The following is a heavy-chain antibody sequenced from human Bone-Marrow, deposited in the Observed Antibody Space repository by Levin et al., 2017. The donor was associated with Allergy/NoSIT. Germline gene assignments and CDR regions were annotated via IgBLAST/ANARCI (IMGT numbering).Heavy chain of an antibody. CDR1: GFTFSSYA. D-gene: IGHD6-19*01. CDR2: ISGSGGST. J-gene: IGHJ4*02. CDR3: ANRVVAGGIYFDY. V-gene: IGHV3-23*01. Sequence: RTGGSLRLSCAASGFTFSSYAMSWVRQAPGKGLEWVSAISGSGGSTYYADSVKGRFTISRDNSKNTLYLQMNSLRAEDTAVYYCANRVVAGGIYFDYWGQGTLVTVSS.